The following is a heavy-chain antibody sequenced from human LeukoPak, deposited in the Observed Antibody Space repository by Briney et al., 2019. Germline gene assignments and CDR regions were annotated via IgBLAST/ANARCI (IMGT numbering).Heavy chain of an antibody. CDR3: ARDRGDSSGYYLDAFDI. D-gene: IGHD3-22*01. CDR1: GFTFSSYG. Sequence: GGSLRLSCAASGFTFSSYGMRWVRQAPGKGLEWVSVIYTGGTAYYADSVKGRFSISRHNSNNTLYLQMNSLRVEDTAVYYCARDRGDSSGYYLDAFDIWGQGTMVTVSS. CDR2: IYTGGTA. J-gene: IGHJ3*02. V-gene: IGHV3-53*04.